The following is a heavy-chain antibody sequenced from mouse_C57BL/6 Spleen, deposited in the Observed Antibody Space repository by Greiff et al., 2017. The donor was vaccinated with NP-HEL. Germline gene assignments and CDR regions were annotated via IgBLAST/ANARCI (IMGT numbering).Heavy chain of an antibody. Sequence: EVKLMESGPGLVKPSQSLSLTCSVTGYSITSGYYWNWIRQFPGNKLEWMGYISYDGSNNYNPSLKNRISITRDTSKNQFFLKLNSVTTEDTATYYCANFHWYFDVWGTGTTVTVSS. CDR2: ISYDGSN. CDR3: ANFHWYFDV. J-gene: IGHJ1*03. CDR1: GYSITSGYY. V-gene: IGHV3-6*01.